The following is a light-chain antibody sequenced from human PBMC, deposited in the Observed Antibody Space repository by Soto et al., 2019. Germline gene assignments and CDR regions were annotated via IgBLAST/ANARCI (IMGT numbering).Light chain of an antibody. Sequence: DIVMTQSPDSLAVSLCERATINCKSIQSLLYSSNNKNYLAWYQQKPGQAPRLLIYGKSNRATGGIADRFSGSGSGTEFTLTIRRLEPEDFAVYYCKYYGSSVTCAGGTKVDIK. J-gene: IGKJ4*01. CDR1: QSLLYSSNNKNY. V-gene: IGKV4-1*01. CDR2: GKS. CDR3: KYYGSSVT.